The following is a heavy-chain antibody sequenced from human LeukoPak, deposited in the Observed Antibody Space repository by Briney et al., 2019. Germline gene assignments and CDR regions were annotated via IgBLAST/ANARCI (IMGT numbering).Heavy chain of an antibody. CDR1: GFTFTGYA. D-gene: IGHD3-10*01. Sequence: GGSLRPSCAASGFTFTGYALHWVRQAPGKGLEWVSIISYDGTTQYYADSVKGRFTISRDNSKNSLYLQMNSLRAGDTAVYYCARGSRGGYFDYWGQGTLVTVSS. V-gene: IGHV3-30-3*01. CDR2: ISYDGTTQ. CDR3: ARGSRGGYFDY. J-gene: IGHJ4*02.